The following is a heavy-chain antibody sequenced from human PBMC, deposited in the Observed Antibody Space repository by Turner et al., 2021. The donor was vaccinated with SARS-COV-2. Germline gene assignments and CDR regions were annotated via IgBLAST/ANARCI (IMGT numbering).Heavy chain of an antibody. D-gene: IGHD1-26*01. CDR1: GGTFSSYV. CDR3: ARVYSGSYYGGYYYYGMDV. J-gene: IGHJ6*02. CDR2: IIPIFGTA. V-gene: IGHV1-69*01. Sequence: QVQLVQSGAEVKKPGSSVKVSCKASGGTFSSYVISWVRQAPGQGLEWMGGIIPIFGTANYAQKFQGRVTMTADESTSTAYMELSSLRSEDTAVYYCARVYSGSYYGGYYYYGMDVWGQGTTVTVSS.